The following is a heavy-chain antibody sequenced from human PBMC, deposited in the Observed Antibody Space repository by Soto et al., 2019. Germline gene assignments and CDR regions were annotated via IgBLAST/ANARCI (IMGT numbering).Heavy chain of an antibody. CDR1: GGSFSGYY. Sequence: SETLSLTCAVYGGSFSGYYWSWIRQPPGKGLEWIGEINHSGSTYYNPPLKSRVTISVDTSKNQFSLKLSSVTAADTAVYYCMLGSGWKDFDYWGQGTLVTVSS. V-gene: IGHV4-34*01. CDR2: INHSGST. J-gene: IGHJ4*02. D-gene: IGHD3-22*01. CDR3: MLGSGWKDFDY.